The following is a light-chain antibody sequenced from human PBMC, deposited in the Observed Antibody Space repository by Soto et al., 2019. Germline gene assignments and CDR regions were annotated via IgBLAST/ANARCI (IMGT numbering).Light chain of an antibody. V-gene: IGKV1-5*01. CDR1: QGISRW. Sequence: DIQMTQSPSTLSASLGARVTITRRASQGISRWLAWYQQRPGKAPKLLIYDASHLESGVPSRFSGSGSGTEFTLTISSLQSDDAATYFCQQYSTYWTFGQGTKVDI. CDR2: DAS. CDR3: QQYSTYWT. J-gene: IGKJ1*01.